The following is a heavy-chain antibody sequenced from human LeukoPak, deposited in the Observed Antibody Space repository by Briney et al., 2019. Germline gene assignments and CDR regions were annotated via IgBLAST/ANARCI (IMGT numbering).Heavy chain of an antibody. CDR2: IWYDGTSK. J-gene: IGHJ4*02. CDR3: AKGQQQLINY. D-gene: IGHD6-13*01. V-gene: IGHV3-30*02. CDR1: GFTFSSYA. Sequence: GGSLRLSCAASGFTFSSYAMHWVRQAPGKGLEWVAFIWYDGTSKYYADSVRGRFTISRDNSKNTLYLQMNSLRAEDTAVYYCAKGQQQLINYWGQGTLVTVSS.